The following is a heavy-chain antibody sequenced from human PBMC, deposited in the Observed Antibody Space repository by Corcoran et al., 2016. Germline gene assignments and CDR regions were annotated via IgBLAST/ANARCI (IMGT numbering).Heavy chain of an antibody. J-gene: IGHJ4*02. CDR3: ANLRLTRAWYIDH. CDR1: GFTFSNYW. Sequence: EVHLVESGGGLVQPGGSLRLSCSASGFTFSNYWMSWVRQAPGKGLEWVANIRGDGNEKYYVDSVKGRFSISRDNAKNSLYLQMDNLRAEDTAVYYCANLRLTRAWYIDHWGQGTLVTVAS. V-gene: IGHV3-7*01. CDR2: IRGDGNEK. D-gene: IGHD2-2*01.